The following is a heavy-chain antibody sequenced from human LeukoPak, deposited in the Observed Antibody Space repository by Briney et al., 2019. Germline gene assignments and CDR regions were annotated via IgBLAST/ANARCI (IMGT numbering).Heavy chain of an antibody. Sequence: GGSLRLSCAASGFTFSSYGMHWVRQAPGKGLEWVAFIRYDGSNKYYADSVKGRFTISRDNSKNTLYLQMNSLRAEDTAVYYCAKDYQVDILTGSHFDYWGQGTLVTVSS. D-gene: IGHD3-9*01. CDR3: AKDYQVDILTGSHFDY. CDR1: GFTFSSYG. V-gene: IGHV3-30*02. CDR2: IRYDGSNK. J-gene: IGHJ4*02.